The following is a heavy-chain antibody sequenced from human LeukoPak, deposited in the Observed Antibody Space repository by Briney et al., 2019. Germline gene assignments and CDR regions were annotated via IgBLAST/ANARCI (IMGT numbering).Heavy chain of an antibody. J-gene: IGHJ5*02. CDR3: ARAPSDYYDSSGSGWLDP. CDR1: LGTFSSYT. CDR2: IIPLLGIA. Sequence: SAVKVSCKASLGTFSSYTIHWVRQAPGQGLEWMGRIIPLLGIANFPQKFQGRVTITADKSPRADSMELSSLRSEDTAVYYCARAPSDYYDSSGSGWLDPWGQGTLVTVSS. V-gene: IGHV1-69*02. D-gene: IGHD3-22*01.